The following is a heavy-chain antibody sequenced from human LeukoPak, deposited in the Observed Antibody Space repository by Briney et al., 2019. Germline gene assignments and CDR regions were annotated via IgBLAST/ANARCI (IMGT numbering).Heavy chain of an antibody. CDR3: ARLTPGYLDY. V-gene: IGHV4-39*01. Sequence: SETLSLTCTVSGGSISSYYWSWIRQPPGKGLEWIGSIYYSGSTYYNPSLKSRVTISVDTSKNQFSLKLSSVTAADTAVYYCARLTPGYLDYWGQGTLVTVSS. D-gene: IGHD2-15*01. J-gene: IGHJ4*02. CDR1: GGSISSYY. CDR2: IYYSGST.